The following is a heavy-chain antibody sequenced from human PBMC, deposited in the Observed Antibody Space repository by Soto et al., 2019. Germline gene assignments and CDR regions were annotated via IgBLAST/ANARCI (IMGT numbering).Heavy chain of an antibody. J-gene: IGHJ4*02. Sequence: SGGSLRLSCAASGFTFSTYSMNWVRQAPGKGLEWISYISSSSNTIYYADSVRGRSTISRDNAKNSLYLQMNSLRAEDTAVYYCALRAGHLGGQGTLVTVSS. V-gene: IGHV3-48*01. D-gene: IGHD6-13*01. CDR2: ISSSSNTI. CDR3: ALRAGHL. CDR1: GFTFSTYS.